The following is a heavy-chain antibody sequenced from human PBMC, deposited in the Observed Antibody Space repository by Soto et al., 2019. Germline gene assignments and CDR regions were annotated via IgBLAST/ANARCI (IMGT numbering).Heavy chain of an antibody. CDR1: GYSFIDYF. D-gene: IGHD2-8*01. V-gene: IGHV1-2*02. J-gene: IGHJ4*02. CDR3: ARDMRRGMRVEQPDY. CDR2: INPNSGLT. Sequence: QVQLVQSGAEVKKPGASMKVSCTASGYSFIDYFMHWVRQAPGQGLQWVGSINPNSGLTKFSPEFLGRVTMTSDTSPNTAYLELDGLTSDDTGMYFCARDMRRGMRVEQPDYWGQGTLLTVSS.